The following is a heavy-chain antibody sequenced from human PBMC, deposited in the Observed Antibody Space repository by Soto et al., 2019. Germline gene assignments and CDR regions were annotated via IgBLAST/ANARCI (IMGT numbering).Heavy chain of an antibody. CDR1: GGSFSGYY. CDR3: ARRITIFGVVIVFQAFDI. J-gene: IGHJ3*02. CDR2: TNHSGST. Sequence: SETLSLTCAVYGGSFSGYYWSWIRQPPGKGLEWIGETNHSGSTNYNPSLKSRVTISVDTSKNQFSLKLSSVTAADTAVYYCARRITIFGVVIVFQAFDIWGQGTMVTVSS. V-gene: IGHV4-34*01. D-gene: IGHD3-3*01.